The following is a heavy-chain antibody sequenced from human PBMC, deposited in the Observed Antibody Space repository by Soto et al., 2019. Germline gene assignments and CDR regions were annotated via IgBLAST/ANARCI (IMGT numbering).Heavy chain of an antibody. CDR1: GFTFSSYA. CDR3: AKGPHFIAAAGTFNY. D-gene: IGHD6-13*01. V-gene: IGHV3-23*01. CDR2: ISGSGGST. Sequence: PGGSLRLSCAASGFTFSSYAMSWVRQAPGKGLEWVSAISGSGGSTYYADSVKGRFTISRDNSKNTLYLQMNSLRAEDTAVYYCAKGPHFIAAAGTFNYWGQGTLVTSPQ. J-gene: IGHJ4*02.